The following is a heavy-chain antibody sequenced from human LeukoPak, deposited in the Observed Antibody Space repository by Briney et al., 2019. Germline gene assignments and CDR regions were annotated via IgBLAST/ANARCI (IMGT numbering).Heavy chain of an antibody. D-gene: IGHD3-22*01. V-gene: IGHV3-53*01. CDR2: IYSGGTT. Sequence: PGGSLRLSCAASGFTVSSNYMSWVRQAPGKGLEWVSVIYSGGTTNYADSVKGRFTISRDNAKNTLYLQMNSLRVEDTAVYYCASSSGGFNWFDPWGQGTLVTVSS. CDR1: GFTVSSNY. J-gene: IGHJ5*02. CDR3: ASSSGGFNWFDP.